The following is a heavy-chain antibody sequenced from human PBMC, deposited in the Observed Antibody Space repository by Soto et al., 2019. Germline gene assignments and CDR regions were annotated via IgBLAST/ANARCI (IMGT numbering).Heavy chain of an antibody. J-gene: IGHJ4*02. CDR2: INHSGST. CDR3: ARGVGYCSGGSCPRGYFDY. V-gene: IGHV4-34*01. CDR1: GGSFSGYY. Sequence: PSETLSLTCAVYGGSFSGYYWSWIRQPPGKGLEWIGEINHSGSTNYNPSLKSRVTISVDTSKNQFSLKLSSVTAADTAVYYCARGVGYCSGGSCPRGYFDYWGQGTLVTSPQ. D-gene: IGHD2-15*01.